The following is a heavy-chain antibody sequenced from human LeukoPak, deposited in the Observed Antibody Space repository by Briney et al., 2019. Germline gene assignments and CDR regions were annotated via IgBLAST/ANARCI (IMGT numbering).Heavy chain of an antibody. CDR2: ISSRSSDI. V-gene: IGHV3-21*01. J-gene: IGHJ4*02. Sequence: GGSLRLSCTASRVTFSGYTMNWVRQAPGKGLEWVSSISSRSSDIYYAASVKGRFTISRDNARNSLYLQMSSLRAEDTAVYYCARALYYDILTGYQTHTYYFDYWGQGTLVTVSP. CDR3: ARALYYDILTGYQTHTYYFDY. CDR1: RVTFSGYT. D-gene: IGHD3-9*01.